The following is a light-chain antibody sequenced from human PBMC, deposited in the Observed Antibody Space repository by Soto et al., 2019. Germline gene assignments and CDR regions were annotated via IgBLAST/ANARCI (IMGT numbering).Light chain of an antibody. CDR2: IHH. J-gene: IGLJ2*01. CDR3: ATWDAILDGEI. V-gene: IGLV1-44*01. CDR1: TSTIGTNP. Sequence: QYVWTQPPSASGTPGQKGTSSCSGSTSTIGTNPLNWYQPLPVTDPKFVMYIHHHRPAGVPDRFSGSKSVTSASLASSGLQSEDEAEYYWATWDAILDGEILGGGTKLTV.